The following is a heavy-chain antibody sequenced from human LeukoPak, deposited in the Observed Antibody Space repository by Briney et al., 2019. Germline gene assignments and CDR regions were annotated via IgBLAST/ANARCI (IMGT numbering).Heavy chain of an antibody. D-gene: IGHD3-10*01. CDR2: INWNGGST. CDR1: GFTFDDYG. V-gene: IGHV3-20*04. J-gene: IGHJ4*02. CDR3: ARDLGDVSMVRGVIVYFDY. Sequence: PGGSLRLSCAASGFTFDDYGMSWVRQAPGKGLEWVSGINWNGGSTGYADSVKGRFTISRDNAKNSLYLQMNSLRAEDTALYYCARDLGDVSMVRGVIVYFDYWGQGTLVTVSS.